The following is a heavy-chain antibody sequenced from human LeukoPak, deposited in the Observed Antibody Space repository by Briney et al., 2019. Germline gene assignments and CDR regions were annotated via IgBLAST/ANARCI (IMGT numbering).Heavy chain of an antibody. D-gene: IGHD3-3*01. CDR3: ASAQNFWSGFISGSGAFDI. CDR2: INTYGSST. V-gene: IGHV3-74*01. Sequence: GGSLRLSCAASGFTFSSYWMHWVRQAPGKGLVWVSRINTYGSSTSYADSVKGRFTISRDNAKNTLYLQMNSLRAEDTAVYYCASAQNFWSGFISGSGAFDIWGQGTMVTVSS. J-gene: IGHJ3*02. CDR1: GFTFSSYW.